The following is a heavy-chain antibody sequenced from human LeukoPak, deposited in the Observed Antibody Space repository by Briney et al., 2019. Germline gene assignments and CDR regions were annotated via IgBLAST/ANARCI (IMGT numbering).Heavy chain of an antibody. CDR1: GGTFSSYA. V-gene: IGHV1-69*05. J-gene: IGHJ4*02. D-gene: IGHD2-8*01. Sequence: GASVNVSCKASGGTFSSYAIRWVRQAPGQGLEWMGGIIPIFGTANYAQKFQDRVTITTDESTSTACMERSRLRSEYTAVYYCESGTAEWSFDYWGQRTLVTVSS. CDR2: IIPIFGTA. CDR3: ESGTAEWSFDY.